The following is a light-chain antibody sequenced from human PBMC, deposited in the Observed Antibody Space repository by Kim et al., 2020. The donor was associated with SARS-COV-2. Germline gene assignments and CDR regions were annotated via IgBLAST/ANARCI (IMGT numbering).Light chain of an antibody. CDR1: QSVTTS. CDR2: GAS. Sequence: EIVLTQSPDILSVSPGERATLSCRASQSVTTSLAWYQQKSGQAPRLLIYGASNRATGIPARFSGSGSGTDFSLTISSLEAEDFAVYYCQQRSEWPVTFGGGTKLEIK. V-gene: IGKV3-11*01. CDR3: QQRSEWPVT. J-gene: IGKJ4*01.